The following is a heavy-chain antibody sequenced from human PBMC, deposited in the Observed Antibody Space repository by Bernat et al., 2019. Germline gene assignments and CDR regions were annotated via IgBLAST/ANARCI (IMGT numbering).Heavy chain of an antibody. CDR2: INHSGST. D-gene: IGHD1-14*01. CDR1: GGSFSGYY. CDR3: ARDVLTGRFDP. V-gene: IGHV4-34*01. Sequence: QVQLQQWGAGLLKPSETLSLTCAVYGGSFSGYYWSWIRQPPGKGLEWIGEINHSGSTNYNPSLKSRVTISVDTSKNQFSLKLSSVTAADTAVYYCARDVLTGRFDPWGQGTLVTVSS. J-gene: IGHJ5*02.